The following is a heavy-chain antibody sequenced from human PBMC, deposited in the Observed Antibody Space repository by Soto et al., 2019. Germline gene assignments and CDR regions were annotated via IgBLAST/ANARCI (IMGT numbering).Heavy chain of an antibody. CDR1: GFTFSNYD. CDR3: ARGPTSIEGYCSSGSWHDY. Sequence: EVQLVESGGDLVQPGESLRVSCAASGFTFSNYDMNWVRQAPGKGLEWVSYISSSSGTIYYADSVKGRFTTSRDKAKNSLYLQMNSLRAEDTAVDYCARGPTSIEGYCSSGSWHDYWGQGTLFTVSS. D-gene: IGHD2-15*01. CDR2: ISSSSGTI. J-gene: IGHJ4*02. V-gene: IGHV3-48*01.